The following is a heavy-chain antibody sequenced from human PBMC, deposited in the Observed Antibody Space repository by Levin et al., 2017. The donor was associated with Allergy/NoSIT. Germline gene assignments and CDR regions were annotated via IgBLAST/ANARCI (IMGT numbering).Heavy chain of an antibody. Sequence: AGGSLRLSCAASGFTFSSYAIHWVRQAPGKGLEWVAVISYDATNKYYADSVKGRFTISRDNSKNTLYLQMNSLRAEDTAVYYCARPGLNYYSSAWYDWGQGTLVTVSS. CDR2: ISYDATNK. V-gene: IGHV3-30-3*01. J-gene: IGHJ4*02. CDR1: GFTFSSYA. D-gene: IGHD6-19*01. CDR3: ARPGLNYYSSAWYD.